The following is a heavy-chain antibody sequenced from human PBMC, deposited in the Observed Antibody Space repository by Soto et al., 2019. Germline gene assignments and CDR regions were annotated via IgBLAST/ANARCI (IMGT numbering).Heavy chain of an antibody. CDR3: ARLKQDYAVA. J-gene: IGHJ5*02. Sequence: QVQLVQSGAEVKKPGASVKVSCKASGYTFTSYDINWVRLATGQGLEWMGWMNPNSGNTAYAQKFQGRVTMTRNTSISKAYMELSRVRFEDTAVYYCARLKQDYAVAWGQGTLVTVSS. V-gene: IGHV1-8*01. CDR2: MNPNSGNT. D-gene: IGHD3-16*01. CDR1: GYTFTSYD.